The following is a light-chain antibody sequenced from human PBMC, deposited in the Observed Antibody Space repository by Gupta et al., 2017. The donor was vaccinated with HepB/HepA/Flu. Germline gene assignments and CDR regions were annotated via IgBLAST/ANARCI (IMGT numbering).Light chain of an antibody. CDR2: GNS. Sequence: RVTAYTSGGNSNFGAGDDLHWYQQHPGAAPTLLIYGNSNRRSGAPARFSASKSGTSAAVATTGLQAEDEADYYCQSYESSRSGYVFGTGTKVTVL. CDR3: QSYESSRSGYV. J-gene: IGLJ1*01. V-gene: IGLV1-40*01. CDR1: NSNFGAGDD.